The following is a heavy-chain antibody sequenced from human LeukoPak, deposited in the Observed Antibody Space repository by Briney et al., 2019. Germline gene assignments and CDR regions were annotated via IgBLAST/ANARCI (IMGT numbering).Heavy chain of an antibody. J-gene: IGHJ4*02. D-gene: IGHD3-10*01. V-gene: IGHV3-23*01. CDR3: AKEGIDYGSGRYYNDYYFDY. CDR1: GFTFSSYA. Sequence: GGSLRLSCAASGFTFSSYAMSWVRQAPGKGLEWVSVISDSGNTYHAASVKGRFTISSDNSNNTLYLQMNSLRAENTTVYYCAKEGIDYGSGRYYNDYYFDYWGQGTLVTVSS. CDR2: ISDSGNT.